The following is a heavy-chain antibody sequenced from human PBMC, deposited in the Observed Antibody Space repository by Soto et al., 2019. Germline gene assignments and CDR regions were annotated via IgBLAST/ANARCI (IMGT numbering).Heavy chain of an antibody. D-gene: IGHD2-15*01. Sequence: SETLSLTCSVSGGSISSSSYYWGWIRQPPGKGLEWIGTIYYSGSTYYNPSLKSRVTKSVDTSKNQFSLKLSSVTAADTAVDYCARQRTRNCSGGSCYLNWFDPWGQGTLVTVSS. CDR3: ARQRTRNCSGGSCYLNWFDP. J-gene: IGHJ5*02. CDR1: GGSISSSSYY. CDR2: IYYSGST. V-gene: IGHV4-39*01.